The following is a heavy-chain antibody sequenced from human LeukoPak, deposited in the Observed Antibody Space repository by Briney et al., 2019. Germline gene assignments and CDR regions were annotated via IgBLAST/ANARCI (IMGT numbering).Heavy chain of an antibody. D-gene: IGHD6-19*01. CDR2: ISAYNGNT. J-gene: IGHJ4*02. Sequence: GASVKVSCKASGYTFASYGISWVRQAPGQGLEWMGWISAYNGNTNYAQKLQGRVTMTTDTSTSTAYMELRSLRSDDTAVYYCARVGAVAAELSFDYWGQGTLVTVSS. V-gene: IGHV1-18*01. CDR1: GYTFASYG. CDR3: ARVGAVAAELSFDY.